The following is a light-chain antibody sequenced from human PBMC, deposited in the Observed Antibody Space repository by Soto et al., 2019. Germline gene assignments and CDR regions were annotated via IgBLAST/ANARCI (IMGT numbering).Light chain of an antibody. J-gene: IGLJ1*01. V-gene: IGLV2-8*01. CDR1: SSDVGAHNF. CDR3: SSYAGSNNYV. CDR2: EVS. Sequence: QSPLTQPPSASGSPGQSVTISCTGTSSDVGAHNFVSWHQQHPGKAPKLMVYEVSKRPSGVPDRFSGSKSGNTASLTVSGLQAEDEADYYCSSYAGSNNYVFGTGTKLTVL.